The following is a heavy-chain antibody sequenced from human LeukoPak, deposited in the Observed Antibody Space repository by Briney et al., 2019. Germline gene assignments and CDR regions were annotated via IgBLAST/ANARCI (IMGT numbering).Heavy chain of an antibody. V-gene: IGHV3-53*01. J-gene: IGHJ4*02. D-gene: IGHD6-25*01. CDR2: IYTAGST. CDR3: AGGNTWPGLSY. CDR1: GFTVSGDY. Sequence: GGSLRLSCAASGFTVSGDYMSWVRQAPGKGLEWVSVIYTAGSTYNADSVKGRFTISRDKSKNTLYLQMNTLRAEDTAVYFCAGGNTWPGLSYWGQGTLLTVSS.